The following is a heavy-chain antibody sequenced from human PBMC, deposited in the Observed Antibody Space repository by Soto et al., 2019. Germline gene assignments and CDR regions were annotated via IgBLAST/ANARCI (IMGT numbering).Heavy chain of an antibody. CDR3: ASHYDMWSGYLSPVDY. V-gene: IGHV3-11*01. CDR1: GYTFSDYY. J-gene: IGHJ4*02. CDR2: IDTSGTKI. Sequence: GGSLRLSCAASGYTFSDYYMSWIRQAPGKGLEWISYIDTSGTKIYYADSVKGRFTITRDNAKDSLYLEMNSLRDEDTAVYYCASHYDMWSGYLSPVDYWGQGTLVTVSS. D-gene: IGHD3-3*01.